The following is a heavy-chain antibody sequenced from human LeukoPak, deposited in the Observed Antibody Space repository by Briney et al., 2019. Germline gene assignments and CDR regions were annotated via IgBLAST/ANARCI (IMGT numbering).Heavy chain of an antibody. Sequence: ASVTVSCTASGYTFTSYGISWVRQAPGQGLEWMGWISAYNGNTNYAQKLQGRVTMTTDTSTSTAYMELRSLRSDDTAVYYCASPVYDYSNQPGSRYYYYGMDVWGQGTTVTVSS. CDR3: ASPVYDYSNQPGSRYYYYGMDV. V-gene: IGHV1-18*01. J-gene: IGHJ6*02. D-gene: IGHD4-11*01. CDR2: ISAYNGNT. CDR1: GYTFTSYG.